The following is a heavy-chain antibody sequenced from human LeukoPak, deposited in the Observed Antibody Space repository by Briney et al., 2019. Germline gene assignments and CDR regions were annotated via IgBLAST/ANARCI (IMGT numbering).Heavy chain of an antibody. Sequence: ASVKVSCKASGGTFSSYAISWVRQAPGQGLEWMGIINPSGGSTSYAQKFQGRVTMTRDTSTSTVYVELSSLRSEDTAVYYCARDLNYDFWSGSPFDYWGQGTLVTVSS. CDR2: INPSGGST. CDR3: ARDLNYDFWSGSPFDY. V-gene: IGHV1-46*01. CDR1: GGTFSSYA. J-gene: IGHJ4*02. D-gene: IGHD3-3*01.